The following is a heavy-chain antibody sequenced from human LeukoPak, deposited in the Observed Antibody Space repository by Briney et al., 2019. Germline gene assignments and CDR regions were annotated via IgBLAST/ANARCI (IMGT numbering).Heavy chain of an antibody. J-gene: IGHJ4*02. CDR2: IWYDGSNK. Sequence: GGSLRLSCAASGFTFSSFGMHWVRQAPGKGLEWVAVIWYDGSNKYYADSVKGRFTISRDNSKNTLYLQMDSLRAEDTAVYYCARDGGSYYDSSGYSYYFDYWGQGTLVTVSS. D-gene: IGHD3-22*01. CDR1: GFTFSSFG. CDR3: ARDGGSYYDSSGYSYYFDY. V-gene: IGHV3-33*01.